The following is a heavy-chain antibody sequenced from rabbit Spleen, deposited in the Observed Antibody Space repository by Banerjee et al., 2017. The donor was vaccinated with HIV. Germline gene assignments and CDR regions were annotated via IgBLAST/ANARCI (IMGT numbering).Heavy chain of an antibody. CDR3: ARDTGTSFSSYGMDL. V-gene: IGHV1S40*01. CDR2: IWTGSTGIT. CDR1: GFSFSSGYD. Sequence: QSLEESGGGLVKPGASLTLTCTASGFSFSSGYDMCWVRQAPGKGLEWIGTIWTGSTGITWYASWAKGRFTISRTSSTTVTLRMTSLTAADRATYFCARDTGTSFSSYGMDLWGQGTLVTVS. D-gene: IGHD7-1*01. J-gene: IGHJ6*01.